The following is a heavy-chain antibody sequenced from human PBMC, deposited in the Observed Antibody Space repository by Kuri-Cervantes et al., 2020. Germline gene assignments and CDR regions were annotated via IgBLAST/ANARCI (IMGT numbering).Heavy chain of an antibody. CDR3: AVGESDAFDI. D-gene: IGHD4-17*01. CDR2: ISSSSTI. J-gene: IGHJ3*02. V-gene: IGHV3-48*01. CDR1: GFTFSSYS. Sequence: GGSLRLSCAASGFTFSSYSMNWVRQAPGKGLEWVSYISSSSTIYYADSVKGRFTISRDNAKNSLYLQMNSLRAEDTAVYYCAVGESDAFDIWGQGTMVTVSS.